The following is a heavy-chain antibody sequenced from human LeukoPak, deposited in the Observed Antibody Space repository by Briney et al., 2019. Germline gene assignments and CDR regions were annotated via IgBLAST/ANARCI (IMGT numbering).Heavy chain of an antibody. CDR1: GYSISSGYY. J-gene: IGHJ4*02. CDR3: AREGRAYYYDSRFDY. CDR2: IYHSGST. V-gene: IGHV4-38-2*02. D-gene: IGHD3-22*01. Sequence: SETLSLTCTVSGYSISSGYYWGWIRPPPGKGLEWIGSIYHSGSTYYNPSLKSRVTISVDTSKNQFSLKLSSVTAADTAVYYCAREGRAYYYDSRFDYWGQGTLVTVSS.